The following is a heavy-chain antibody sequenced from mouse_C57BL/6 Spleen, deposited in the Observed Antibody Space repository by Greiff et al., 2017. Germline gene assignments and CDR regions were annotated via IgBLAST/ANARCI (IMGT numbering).Heavy chain of an antibody. Sequence: EVQLQQSGPGLVKPSQSLSLTCSVTGYSITSGYYWNWIRQFPGNKLEWMGYISYDGSNNYNPSLKNRISITRDTSKNQFFLKLNSVTTEDTATYYCARGGPHLDGWGQGTTLTVSS. CDR3: ARGGPHLDG. CDR2: ISYDGSN. J-gene: IGHJ2*01. CDR1: GYSITSGYY. D-gene: IGHD2-10*02. V-gene: IGHV3-6*01.